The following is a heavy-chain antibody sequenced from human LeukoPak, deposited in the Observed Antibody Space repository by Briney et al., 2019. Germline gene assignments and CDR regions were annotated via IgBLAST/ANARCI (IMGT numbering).Heavy chain of an antibody. V-gene: IGHV7-4-1*02. Sequence: GASVKVSCKASGYTFTSYGISWVRQAPGQGLEWMGWINTNTGNPTYAQGFTGRFVFSLDTSVSTAYLQISSLKAEDTAVYYCARDHMVRGATVPTPGVWGKGTTVTVSS. J-gene: IGHJ6*04. CDR2: INTNTGNP. CDR3: ARDHMVRGATVPTPGV. CDR1: GYTFTSYG. D-gene: IGHD3-10*01.